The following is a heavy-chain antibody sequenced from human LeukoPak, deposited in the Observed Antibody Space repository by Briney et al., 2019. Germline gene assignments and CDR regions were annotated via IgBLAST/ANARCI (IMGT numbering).Heavy chain of an antibody. Sequence: GGSLRLSCAASGFTFSSYAMNWVRQAPGKGLEWVSSISGSGGSTYYAASVKGRFTISRDNAKNTLYLQMNSLRAEDTAVYYCARDQSIAGPTTADYWGQGTLVTVSS. V-gene: IGHV3-23*01. CDR3: ARDQSIAGPTTADY. J-gene: IGHJ4*02. CDR2: ISGSGGST. CDR1: GFTFSSYA. D-gene: IGHD1-26*01.